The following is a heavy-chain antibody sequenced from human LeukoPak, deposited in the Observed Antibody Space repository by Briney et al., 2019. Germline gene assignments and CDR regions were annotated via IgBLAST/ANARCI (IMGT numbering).Heavy chain of an antibody. V-gene: IGHV3-33*01. CDR1: GFTFSSYG. D-gene: IGHD3-3*01. J-gene: IGHJ4*02. CDR2: IWYDGSNK. CDR3: ARGSITIFGVVVPNQYLDY. Sequence: GRSLRLSCAASGFTFSSYGMHGVRQAPGKGLEWVAVIWYDGSNKYYADSVKGRFTISRDNSKNTLYLQMNSLRAEDTAVYYCARGSITIFGVVVPNQYLDYWGQGTLVTVSS.